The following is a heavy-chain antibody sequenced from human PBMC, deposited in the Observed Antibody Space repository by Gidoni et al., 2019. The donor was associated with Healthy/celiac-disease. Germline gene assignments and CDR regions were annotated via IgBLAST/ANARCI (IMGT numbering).Heavy chain of an antibody. Sequence: QVQLQQWGAGLLKPSETLSLTCAVYGGSFSGYYWSWIRQPPGKGLEWIGEINHSGSTNYNPSLKSRVTISVDTSKNQFSLKLSSVTAADTAVYYCARSRGYCSGGSCYSGGYFDYWGQGTLVTVSS. D-gene: IGHD2-15*01. CDR1: GGSFSGYY. J-gene: IGHJ4*02. CDR2: INHSGST. CDR3: ARSRGYCSGGSCYSGGYFDY. V-gene: IGHV4-34*01.